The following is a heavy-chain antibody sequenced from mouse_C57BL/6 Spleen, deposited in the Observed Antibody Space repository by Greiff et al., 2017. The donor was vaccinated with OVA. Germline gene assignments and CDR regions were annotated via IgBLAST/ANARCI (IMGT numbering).Heavy chain of an antibody. J-gene: IGHJ4*01. D-gene: IGHD2-3*01. CDR3: ARHGGYSSYYAMDY. CDR2: ISSGSSTI. Sequence: EVKLVESGGGLVKPGGSLKLSCAASGFTFSDYGMHWVRQAPEKGLEWVAYISSGSSTIYSADTVKGRFTISREHAKNTLFLQMTSLRSEDTAMYYCARHGGYSSYYAMDYWGQGTSVTVSS. V-gene: IGHV5-17*01. CDR1: GFTFSDYG.